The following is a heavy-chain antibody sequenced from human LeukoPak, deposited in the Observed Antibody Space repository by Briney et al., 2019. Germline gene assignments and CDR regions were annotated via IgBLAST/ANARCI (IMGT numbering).Heavy chain of an antibody. Sequence: PGGSLRLSCAASGFTFSNAWMSWVRQAPGKGLEWVGRIKSKTDGGTTDYAAPVKGRFTISRDDSKNTLYLQMNSLRAEDTAVYYCAKDRYYYGSGTYPFDYWGQGTLVTVSS. CDR3: AKDRYYYGSGTYPFDY. D-gene: IGHD3-10*01. V-gene: IGHV3-15*01. CDR1: GFTFSNAW. CDR2: IKSKTDGGTT. J-gene: IGHJ4*02.